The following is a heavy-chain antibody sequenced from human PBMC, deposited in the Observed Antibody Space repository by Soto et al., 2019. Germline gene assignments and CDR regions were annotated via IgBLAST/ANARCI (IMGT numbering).Heavy chain of an antibody. J-gene: IGHJ3*02. CDR3: ARSTQGAFDI. CDR2: IKQDGSDR. V-gene: IGHV3-7*01. Sequence: EVQLVESGGGLVQPGGSLRLSCAASGFSLSSHWMSWVRQAPGKGLEWVANIKQDGSDRYYVDSVKGRFTISRDNAKNFLYLQMNSLRVEDTAAYYCARSTQGAFDIWGHGTMVTVSS. CDR1: GFSLSSHW.